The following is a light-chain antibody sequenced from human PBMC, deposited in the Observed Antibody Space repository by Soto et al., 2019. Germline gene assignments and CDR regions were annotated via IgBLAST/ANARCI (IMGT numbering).Light chain of an antibody. CDR2: GAP. CDR3: QQYGSSGT. Sequence: EIVLAQCPCTVSVAPCEISTLSFIASQSVSNNYLAWYQQKPGQAPRLLIYGAPNRATGIPDRFSGSGSGTDFTLTISRLEPEDFAVYYCQQYGSSGTFGQGTKVDIK. CDR1: QSVSNNY. V-gene: IGKV3-20*01. J-gene: IGKJ1*01.